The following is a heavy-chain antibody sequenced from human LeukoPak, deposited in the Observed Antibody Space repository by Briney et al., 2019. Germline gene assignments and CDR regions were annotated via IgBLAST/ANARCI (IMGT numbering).Heavy chain of an antibody. Sequence: ASVKVSCKASGYTFTGYYMHWVRQAPGQGLEWMGRINPNSGGTNYAQKFQGRVTMTRDTSISTAYMELSRLRSDDTAVYYCTSQGAVKEKDYYYYGMDVWGQGTTVTVSS. D-gene: IGHD6-19*01. CDR2: INPNSGGT. CDR1: GYTFTGYY. CDR3: TSQGAVKEKDYYYYGMDV. J-gene: IGHJ6*02. V-gene: IGHV1-2*06.